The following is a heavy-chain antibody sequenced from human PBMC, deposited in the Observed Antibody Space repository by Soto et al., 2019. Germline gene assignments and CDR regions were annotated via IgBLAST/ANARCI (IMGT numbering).Heavy chain of an antibody. CDR3: ARKVGASAY. J-gene: IGHJ4*02. Sequence: QVQLVQSGAEVKKPGASVKVSCKASGYTFSSFAIHWVRQAPGQRLEWMGWINAGNGDTKYSQKIQGRVTIARDTAASTAYMELGSLTFEDTAVYYCARKVGASAYWGQGTLVTVSS. CDR2: INAGNGDT. V-gene: IGHV1-3*01. D-gene: IGHD1-26*01. CDR1: GYTFSSFA.